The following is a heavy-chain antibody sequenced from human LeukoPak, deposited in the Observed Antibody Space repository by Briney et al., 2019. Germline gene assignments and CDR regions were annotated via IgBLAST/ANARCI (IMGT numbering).Heavy chain of an antibody. D-gene: IGHD3-9*01. CDR2: INSDGGTT. V-gene: IGHV3-74*01. CDR1: GFTFSSYW. J-gene: IGHJ4*02. CDR3: ARVGGYVILTGYFSAFDY. Sequence: GGSLRLSCAASGFTFSSYWMHWVRQAPGKGLVWVSRINSDGGTTSYADSVKGRFTMSRDNAKNTLYLQMNSLRAEDTAVYYCARVGGYVILTGYFSAFDYWGQGTLVTVSS.